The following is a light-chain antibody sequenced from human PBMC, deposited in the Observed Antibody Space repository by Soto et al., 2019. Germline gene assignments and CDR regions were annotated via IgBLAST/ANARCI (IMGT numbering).Light chain of an antibody. CDR2: DAS. J-gene: IGKJ4*01. V-gene: IGKV3-11*01. Sequence: EIVLTQSPATLSLSPGERATLSCRASQSVSSYLAWYQQKPGQAPRLLIYDASNRATGIPARFSGSGSGTDFTLTISSLEPEDFAVYYGQHRSNWTTFGGGTKVEIK. CDR3: QHRSNWTT. CDR1: QSVSSY.